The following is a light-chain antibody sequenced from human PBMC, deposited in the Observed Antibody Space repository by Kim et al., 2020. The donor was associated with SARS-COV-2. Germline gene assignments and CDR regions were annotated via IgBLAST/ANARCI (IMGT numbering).Light chain of an antibody. Sequence: DIQMTQSPSSLSASVGDRVTITCPASQDISNYLNWYQQKPGKAPKLLIYDASNLETGVPSRFSGSGSGTDFTFTISSLQPEDIATYYCQQITFGQGTRLEIK. V-gene: IGKV1-33*01. J-gene: IGKJ5*01. CDR1: QDISNY. CDR3: QQIT. CDR2: DAS.